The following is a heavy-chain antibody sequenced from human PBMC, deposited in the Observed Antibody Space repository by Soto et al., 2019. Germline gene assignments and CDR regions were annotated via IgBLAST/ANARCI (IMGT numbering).Heavy chain of an antibody. V-gene: IGHV3-23*01. Sequence: EVQLLESGGGLVQPGGSLRLSCAASGFTFSSYAMSWVRQAPGKGLEWVSAMGGSGGSTFYADSVKGRFTISRDNSKNTLYLQMNSLRAEDTAVYYCAKNFGSGSYYNGDAFDIWGQGTMVTVSS. J-gene: IGHJ3*02. D-gene: IGHD3-10*01. CDR1: GFTFSSYA. CDR2: MGGSGGST. CDR3: AKNFGSGSYYNGDAFDI.